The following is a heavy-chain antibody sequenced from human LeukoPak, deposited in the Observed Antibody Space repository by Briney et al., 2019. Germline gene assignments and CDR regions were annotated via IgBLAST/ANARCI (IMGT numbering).Heavy chain of an antibody. Sequence: SETLSLTCTVSGDSISDYYWSWIRQPPGKGLEWLGYISYSGSTDYNPSLKSRVTISSDTSKNLLSLRLNSVTAADTAFYYCARGAYCSRISFSAGNWFDPWGQGILVTVSS. J-gene: IGHJ5*02. V-gene: IGHV4-59*01. CDR3: ARGAYCSRISFSAGNWFDP. D-gene: IGHD2-2*01. CDR1: GDSISDYY. CDR2: ISYSGST.